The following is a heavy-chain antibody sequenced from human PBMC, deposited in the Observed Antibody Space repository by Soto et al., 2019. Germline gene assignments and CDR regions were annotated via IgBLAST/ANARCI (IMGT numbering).Heavy chain of an antibody. D-gene: IGHD1-26*01. CDR3: AHDSHGGNTYFDL. CDR2: IYFSGST. V-gene: IGHV4-30-4*01. CDR1: GGSISSGNFY. J-gene: IGHJ4*02. Sequence: VQLQESGPGLVRPSETLSLTCTVSGGSISSGNFYWGWIRQPPGKGLEWIGYIYFSGSTSSSPSLKSRLTISINTSNTQFSLKPTSYTAADPAVYYCAHDSHGGNTYFDLCGQGALVTVSA.